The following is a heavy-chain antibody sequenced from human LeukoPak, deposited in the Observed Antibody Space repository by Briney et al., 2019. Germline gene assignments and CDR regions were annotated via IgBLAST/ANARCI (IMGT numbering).Heavy chain of an antibody. J-gene: IGHJ4*02. CDR3: ATLGVAGTFGSQDY. CDR2: ISGSGGST. Sequence: GGSLRLSCAASGFTFSSYAISWVRQAPGKGLEWVSAISGSGGSTYYADSVKGRFTISRDNSKNTLYLQMNSLRAEDTAVYYCATLGVAGTFGSQDYWGQGTLVTVSS. D-gene: IGHD6-19*01. V-gene: IGHV3-23*01. CDR1: GFTFSSYA.